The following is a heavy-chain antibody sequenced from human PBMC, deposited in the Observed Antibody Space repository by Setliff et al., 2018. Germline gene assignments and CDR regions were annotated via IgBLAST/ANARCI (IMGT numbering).Heavy chain of an antibody. J-gene: IGHJ6*04. V-gene: IGHV1-8*02. D-gene: IGHD3-3*01. CDR3: ARGRTRTSTIFGIVSLSS. Sequence: ASVKVSCKASGYPFTSYDIHWLRLTSGQGLEWMGWLNPSSGDTGFATKFQGRVTVTRDTSISTAYMELSSLTSEDTAVYYCARGRTRTSTIFGIVSLSSWGDGITVTVSS. CDR1: GYPFTSYD. CDR2: LNPSSGDT.